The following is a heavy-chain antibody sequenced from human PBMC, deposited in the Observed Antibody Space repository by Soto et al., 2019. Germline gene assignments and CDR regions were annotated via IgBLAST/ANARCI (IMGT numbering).Heavy chain of an antibody. J-gene: IGHJ4*02. CDR1: GFTFSTYW. V-gene: IGHV3-74*01. Sequence: ELQLVESGGGLVQPGGSLRLSCAATGFTFSTYWMHWVRQGPGKGLVWVSRISTDGSSTTYADSVKGRFTISRDNAKVTLYHQMKTLSTVYTAVYHCAIATRSNHLFDYWGQGSLVTVSS. CDR3: AIATRSNHLFDY. D-gene: IGHD2-2*01. CDR2: ISTDGSST.